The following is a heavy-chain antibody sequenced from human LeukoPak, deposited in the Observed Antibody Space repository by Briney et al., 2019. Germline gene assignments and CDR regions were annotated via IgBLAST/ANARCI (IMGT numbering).Heavy chain of an antibody. Sequence: PGGSLRLSCAASGFTFSSYAMSWVRQAPRKGLEWVSAISGSGGSTYYADSVKGRFTISRDNSKNTLYLQMNSLRAEDTAVYYCAKRGLRYFDWSRSYYFDYWGQGTLVTVSS. CDR2: ISGSGGST. CDR1: GFTFSSYA. CDR3: AKRGLRYFDWSRSYYFDY. D-gene: IGHD3-9*01. V-gene: IGHV3-23*01. J-gene: IGHJ4*02.